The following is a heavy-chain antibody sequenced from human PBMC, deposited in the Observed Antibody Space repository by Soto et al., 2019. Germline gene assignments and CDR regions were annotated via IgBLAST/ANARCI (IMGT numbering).Heavy chain of an antibody. J-gene: IGHJ2*01. CDR2: IYYSGST. Sequence: QVQLQESGPGLVKPSETLSLTCTVSGGSISSYYWSWIRQPPEKGLEWIGYIYYSGSTNYNPSLKSRVTISVDTSKNQFSLKLSSVTAADTAVYYCARQTGVTIFGVVSIGAWYFDLWGRGTLVTVSS. CDR1: GGSISSYY. D-gene: IGHD3-3*01. CDR3: ARQTGVTIFGVVSIGAWYFDL. V-gene: IGHV4-59*01.